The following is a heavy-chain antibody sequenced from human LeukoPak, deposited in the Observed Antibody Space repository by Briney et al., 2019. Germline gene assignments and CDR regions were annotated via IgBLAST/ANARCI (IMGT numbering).Heavy chain of an antibody. CDR1: GFTFSSYV. CDR2: ISYDGSNK. D-gene: IGHD6-19*01. J-gene: IGHJ4*02. CDR3: AKDSRYSSEV. Sequence: GGSLRLSCAASGFTFSSYVMHWVRQAPGKGLEWVAVISYDGSNKYYADSVKDRFTISRDNSKNTLYLQMNSLRAEDTAVYYCAKDSRYSSEVWGQGTLVTVSS. V-gene: IGHV3-30*18.